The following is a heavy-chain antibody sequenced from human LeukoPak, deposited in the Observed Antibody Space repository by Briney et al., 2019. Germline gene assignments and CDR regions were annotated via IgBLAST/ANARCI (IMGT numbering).Heavy chain of an antibody. CDR2: ISYDGSNK. Sequence: GGSLRLSCAASEFTFSSFAMHWVRQAPGKGLEWVAVISYDGSNKYYADSVKGRFTISRDNSKNTLFLQMNSLRAEDTAIYYCASDPFDYWGQGTLVTVSS. CDR3: ASDPFDY. V-gene: IGHV3-30*04. J-gene: IGHJ4*02. CDR1: EFTFSSFA.